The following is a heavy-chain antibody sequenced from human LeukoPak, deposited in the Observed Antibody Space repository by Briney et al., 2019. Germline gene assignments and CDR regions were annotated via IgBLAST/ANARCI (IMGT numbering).Heavy chain of an antibody. Sequence: PGGSLRLSCGASGFPFSDYSMSWVRQAPGKGLEWVSYITSSGTTTYYADSVKGRFTNSRDNARNSLYLRMNSLRVEDTAVYLCAGDQVGPNGAFGFWGQGTMVTVSS. V-gene: IGHV3-11*01. J-gene: IGHJ3*01. D-gene: IGHD1-26*01. CDR2: ITSSGTTT. CDR3: AGDQVGPNGAFGF. CDR1: GFPFSDYS.